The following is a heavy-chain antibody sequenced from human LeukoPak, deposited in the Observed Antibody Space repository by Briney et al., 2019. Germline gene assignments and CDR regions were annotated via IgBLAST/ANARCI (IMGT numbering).Heavy chain of an antibody. J-gene: IGHJ4*02. CDR1: GFSFSNYW. CDR2: MNSDGSAT. V-gene: IGHV3-74*01. CDR3: AKGPNYFDS. Sequence: GGSLRLSSGASGFSFSNYWMHWVRQAPGKGQVWVTRMNSDGSATYYADSVQGRFTISRDNAKNTLYLQMNSLRAEDTAMYFCAKGPNYFDSWGQGTLVTVSS.